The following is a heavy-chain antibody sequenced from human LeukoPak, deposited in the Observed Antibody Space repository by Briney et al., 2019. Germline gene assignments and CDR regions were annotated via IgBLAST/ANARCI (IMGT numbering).Heavy chain of an antibody. CDR3: ARGGSGSYYTSDFDY. V-gene: IGHV1-69*13. Sequence: SVKVSCKASGGTFSSYAISWVRQAPGQGLEWMGGIIPIFGTANCAQKFQGRVTITADESTSTAYMELSSLRSEDTAVYYCARGGSGSYYTSDFDYWGQGTLVTVSS. D-gene: IGHD3-10*01. J-gene: IGHJ4*02. CDR2: IIPIFGTA. CDR1: GGTFSSYA.